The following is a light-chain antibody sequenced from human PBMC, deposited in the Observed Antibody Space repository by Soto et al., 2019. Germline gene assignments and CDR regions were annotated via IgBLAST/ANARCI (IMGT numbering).Light chain of an antibody. Sequence: DIQITQSPSTLSACLGDRVTITCRASQSISGWLAWYQQKPGKAPKLLIYAASTLQSGVPSRFSGSASGTEFTLTISSQQPEDFATYYCQQLKSYPITFGQGTRLEI. J-gene: IGKJ5*01. V-gene: IGKV1-9*01. CDR1: QSISGW. CDR2: AAS. CDR3: QQLKSYPIT.